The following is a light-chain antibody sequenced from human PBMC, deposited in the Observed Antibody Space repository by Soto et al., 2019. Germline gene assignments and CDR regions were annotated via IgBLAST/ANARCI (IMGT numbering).Light chain of an antibody. CDR2: AAS. J-gene: IGKJ2*01. V-gene: IGKV1-27*01. Sequence: DIHMTQSPSSLSASVGDRVTITCRASQGISDYLAWYQHKPGKVPKLLIYAASTLQSGVPSPFSGSGSGTDFTLTINSLQPEDVATYYCQNYNSAPYTFGQGTKLEIK. CDR1: QGISDY. CDR3: QNYNSAPYT.